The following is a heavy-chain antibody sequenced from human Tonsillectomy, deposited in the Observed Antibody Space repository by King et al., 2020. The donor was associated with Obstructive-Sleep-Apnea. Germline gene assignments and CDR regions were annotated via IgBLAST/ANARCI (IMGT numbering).Heavy chain of an antibody. D-gene: IGHD5-12*01. CDR2: ISSSSRYR. Sequence: VQLVESGGGLVTPGGSLRLSCAASGFTFSYYTMNWVRQAPGKGLEWVSSISSSSRYRNYADSVRGRFTISRDNAKNSVFLQLNSLRGDDTALYYCARDEGRGGSDLYYYGMDVWGKGTTVTVSA. J-gene: IGHJ6*04. V-gene: IGHV3-21*01. CDR3: ARDEGRGGSDLYYYGMDV. CDR1: GFTFSYYT.